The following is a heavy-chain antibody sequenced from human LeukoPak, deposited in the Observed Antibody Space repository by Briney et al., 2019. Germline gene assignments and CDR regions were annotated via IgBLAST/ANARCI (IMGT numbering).Heavy chain of an antibody. V-gene: IGHV3-48*01. J-gene: IGHJ4*02. CDR3: ARDLSGPAYYYDSSGLNEKGVDY. Sequence: GGSLRLSCAASGFTFSSYSMNWVRQAPGKGLEWVSYISSSSSTIYYADSVKGRFTISRDNAKNSLYLQMNSLRAEDTAVYYYARDLSGPAYYYDSSGLNEKGVDYWGQGTLVTVSS. CDR2: ISSSSSTI. D-gene: IGHD3-22*01. CDR1: GFTFSSYS.